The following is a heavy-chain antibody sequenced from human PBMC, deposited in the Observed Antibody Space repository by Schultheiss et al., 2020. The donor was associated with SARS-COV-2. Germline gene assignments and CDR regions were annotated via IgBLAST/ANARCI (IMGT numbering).Heavy chain of an antibody. D-gene: IGHD6-13*01. CDR3: ARGHSRGDYFDY. Sequence: SETLSLTCTVSGGSISSGGYYWSWIRQPPGKGLEWIGEINHSGSTNYNPSLKSRVTISVDTSKNQFSLKLSSVTAADTAVYYCARGHSRGDYFDYWGQGTLVTVSS. V-gene: IGHV4-39*07. CDR1: GGSISSGGYY. J-gene: IGHJ4*02. CDR2: INHSGST.